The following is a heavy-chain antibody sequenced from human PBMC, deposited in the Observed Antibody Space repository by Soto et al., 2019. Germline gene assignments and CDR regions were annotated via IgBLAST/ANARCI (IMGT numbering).Heavy chain of an antibody. V-gene: IGHV4-39*01. Sequence: QLQLQESGPGLVKPSETLSLTCTVSGGSISSSSYYWGWIRQPPGKGLEWIGSIYYSGSTYYNPSLKSRVTISVDTSKNQFSLKLSSVTAADTAVYYCARLRRQITIFASYYFDYWGQGTLVTVSS. CDR3: ARLRRQITIFASYYFDY. CDR1: GGSISSSSYY. CDR2: IYYSGST. J-gene: IGHJ4*02. D-gene: IGHD3-3*01.